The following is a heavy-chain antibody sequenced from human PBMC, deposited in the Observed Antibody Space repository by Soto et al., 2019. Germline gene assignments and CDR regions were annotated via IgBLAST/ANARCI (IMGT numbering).Heavy chain of an antibody. D-gene: IGHD3-9*01. CDR3: AKGSSSYYDIFSCSNIGGY. CDR2: INPSGGST. V-gene: IGHV1-46*03. Sequence: ASVKVSCKASGYTFTSYYMHLVRQATGQGLEWMGIINPSGGSTNYAQKYQGRVTLTRDTSTSTVYMELNSLRSEDTAVYYCAKGSSSYYDIFSCSNIGGYWGQGALVTVSS. J-gene: IGHJ4*02. CDR1: GYTFTSYY.